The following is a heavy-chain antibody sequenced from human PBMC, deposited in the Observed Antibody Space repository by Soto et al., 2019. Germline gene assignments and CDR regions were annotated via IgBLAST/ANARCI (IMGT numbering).Heavy chain of an antibody. CDR1: VFTVSSNY. CDR3: ARGKIDCSSTSCYEGVWFEP. J-gene: IGHJ5*02. Sequence: VGSLRLSCASSVFTVSSNYMSCVRHSPGKWLEWVSVIYSGGSTYYADSVKDRFTISRDNSKNTLYLQMNSLRAEDTAVYYCARGKIDCSSTSCYEGVWFEPWGQGTLVTVSS. CDR2: IYSGGST. V-gene: IGHV3-53*01. D-gene: IGHD2-2*01.